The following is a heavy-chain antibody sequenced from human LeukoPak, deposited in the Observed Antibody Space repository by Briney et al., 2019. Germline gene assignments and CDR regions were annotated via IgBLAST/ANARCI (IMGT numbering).Heavy chain of an antibody. D-gene: IGHD1-14*01. CDR3: VSDGGAGFDY. V-gene: IGHV3-33*01. J-gene: IGHJ4*01. CDR2: IWYDGSNK. Sequence: PGRSLRLSCAASGFIFSSYGMHWVRQAPGKGLEWVAVIWYDGSNKYYADSVKGRFTISRDDSKNTLYLQMDSLRAEDTAVYCCVSDGGAGFDYWGQGTLVTVSS. CDR1: GFIFSSYG.